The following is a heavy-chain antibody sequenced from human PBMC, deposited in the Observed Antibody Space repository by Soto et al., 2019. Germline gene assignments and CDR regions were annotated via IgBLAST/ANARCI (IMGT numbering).Heavy chain of an antibody. Sequence: SETLSLTCGVFGYSISSGYYWGWIRQPPGKGLEWIGTIYHSGSTYYNPSLKSRVTISVDTSKNQFSLKLSSVTAADAAVYYCARESGGYSYGPTPAFDIWGQGTMVTVSS. V-gene: IGHV4-38-2*02. CDR2: IYHSGST. CDR3: ARESGGYSYGPTPAFDI. D-gene: IGHD5-18*01. J-gene: IGHJ3*02. CDR1: GYSISSGYY.